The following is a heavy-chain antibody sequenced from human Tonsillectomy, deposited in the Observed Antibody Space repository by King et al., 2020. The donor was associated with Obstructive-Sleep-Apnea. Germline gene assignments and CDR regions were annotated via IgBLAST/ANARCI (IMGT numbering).Heavy chain of an antibody. Sequence: VQLVESGGGLVQPGGSLRLSCVASGFTFSSYAMSWVRQAPGKGLEWVSAISVSGGRTYYADSVKGRFTLSRDNSKNTLYLQMNPLRAEDTAVYYCAKGDNYYDSSDYSDAFDVWGQGTLVTVSS. CDR2: ISVSGGRT. CDR1: GFTFSSYA. V-gene: IGHV3-23*04. J-gene: IGHJ3*01. CDR3: AKGDNYYDSSDYSDAFDV. D-gene: IGHD3-22*01.